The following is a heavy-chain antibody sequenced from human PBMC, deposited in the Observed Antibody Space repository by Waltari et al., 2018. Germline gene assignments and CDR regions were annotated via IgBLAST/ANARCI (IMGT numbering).Heavy chain of an antibody. V-gene: IGHV4-34*01. CDR2: INHSGST. Sequence: QVQLQQWGAGLLKPSETLSLTCAVYGGSFSGYYWSWIRQHPGKGLEWIGEINHSGSTNYNPSLKSRVTISVDTSKNQFSLKLSSVTAADTAVYYCARDFQVRDYSNYNWFDPWGQGTLVTVSS. D-gene: IGHD4-4*01. CDR1: GGSFSGYY. CDR3: ARDFQVRDYSNYNWFDP. J-gene: IGHJ5*02.